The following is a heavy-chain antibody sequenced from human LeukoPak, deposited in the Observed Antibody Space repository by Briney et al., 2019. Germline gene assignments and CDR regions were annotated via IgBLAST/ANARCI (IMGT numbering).Heavy chain of an antibody. V-gene: IGHV1-18*01. CDR2: ISAYNGNT. J-gene: IGHJ6*03. Sequence: GASVKVSCKASGYTFTSYGISWVRQAPGQGLEWMGWISAYNGNTNYAQKLQGRVTITRDTSISTAYMELSSLMSEDTAVYYCARVSSGSYYYYYYMDVWGKGTTVTVSS. CDR1: GYTFTSYG. CDR3: ARVSSGSYYYYYYMDV. D-gene: IGHD3-10*01.